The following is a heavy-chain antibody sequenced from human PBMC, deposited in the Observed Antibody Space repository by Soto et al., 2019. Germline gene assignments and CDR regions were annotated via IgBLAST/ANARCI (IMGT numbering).Heavy chain of an antibody. V-gene: IGHV6-1*01. D-gene: IGHD3-16*01. CDR3: ARAETGRGFYYYYMDV. J-gene: IGHJ6*03. CDR2: TYYRSKWYN. Sequence: KQSQTLSLTCAISGDSVSSNSAAWNWIRQSPSRGLEWLGRTYYRSKWYNDYAVSVKSRITINPDTSKNQFSLQLNSVTPEDTAVYYCARAETGRGFYYYYMDVWGKGTTVTVSS. CDR1: GDSVSSNSAA.